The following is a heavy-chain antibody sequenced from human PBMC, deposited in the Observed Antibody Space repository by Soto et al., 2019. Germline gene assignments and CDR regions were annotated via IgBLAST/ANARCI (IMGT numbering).Heavy chain of an antibody. J-gene: IGHJ4*02. V-gene: IGHV4-4*07. D-gene: IGHD6-13*01. CDR1: GGSINTFY. CDR2: IFSSGST. Sequence: SETLSLTCTVSGGSINTFYWSWVRQPAGKGLEWIGRIFSSGSTSFNPSLESRVAMSVDRSKNQFSLKLSSVTAADTAVYYCARDQSSSLGDYYFDYWGQGTLVTVSS. CDR3: ARDQSSSLGDYYFDY.